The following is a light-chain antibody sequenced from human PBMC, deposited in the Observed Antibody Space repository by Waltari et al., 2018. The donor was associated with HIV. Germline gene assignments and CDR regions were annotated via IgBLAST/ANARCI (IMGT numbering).Light chain of an antibody. Sequence: EIVMTQSPATLSVSHGERATLACRASQNINSNLAWYQQKPGQAPRLLIYGASTRATGIPARFSGSGSGTEFTLTISSLQSEDFAVFYCQHYHNWPPYTFGQGTKLEIK. CDR3: QHYHNWPPYT. J-gene: IGKJ2*01. CDR2: GAS. CDR1: QNINSN. V-gene: IGKV3-15*01.